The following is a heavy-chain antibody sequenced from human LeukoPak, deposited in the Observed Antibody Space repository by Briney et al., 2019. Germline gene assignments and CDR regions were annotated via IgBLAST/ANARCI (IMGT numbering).Heavy chain of an antibody. D-gene: IGHD3-10*01. V-gene: IGHV4-59*08. CDR3: ARRAYGSGSFNRYYFDY. J-gene: IGHJ4*02. Sequence: PSETLSLTCTVSGGSISNYYWSWVRHPPGKGLDWIGYSYYSGSTNYNPSLTSRVTISVDRSKNQFSLKLNSVTAADTAVYYCARRAYGSGSFNRYYFDYWGQGTLVAVSS. CDR2: SYYSGST. CDR1: GGSISNYY.